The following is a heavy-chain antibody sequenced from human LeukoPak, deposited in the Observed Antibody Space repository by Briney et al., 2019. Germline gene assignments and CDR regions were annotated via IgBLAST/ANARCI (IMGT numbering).Heavy chain of an antibody. CDR3: ARVGGSYSYDY. V-gene: IGHV4-59*12. CDR1: GGSISSYY. J-gene: IGHJ4*02. Sequence: PSETLSLTCTVSGGSISSYYWSWIRQPPGKELEWIGYIYYSGSTNYSPSLKSRVTISVDTSKNQFSLQLNSVTPEDTAVYYCARVGGSYSYDYWGQGTLVTVSS. CDR2: IYYSGST. D-gene: IGHD1-26*01.